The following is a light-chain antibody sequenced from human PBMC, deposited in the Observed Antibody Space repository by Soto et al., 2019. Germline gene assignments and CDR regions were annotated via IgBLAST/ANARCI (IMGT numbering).Light chain of an antibody. V-gene: IGKV3-20*01. CDR1: QRVSSSY. CDR2: GAS. CDR3: QQYGSSLYT. J-gene: IGKJ2*01. Sequence: EIVLTQSPGTLSLSPGERATLSCRASQRVSSSYLAWYQQKPGQAPRLLIYGASSRATGIPDRFSGSGSGTDFTLTISRLETEDFAVYYCQQYGSSLYTFGQGTQLEIK.